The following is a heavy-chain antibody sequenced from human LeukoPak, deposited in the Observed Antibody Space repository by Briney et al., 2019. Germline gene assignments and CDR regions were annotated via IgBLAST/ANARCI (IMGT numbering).Heavy chain of an antibody. J-gene: IGHJ4*02. CDR1: GFSFSTYS. D-gene: IGHD6-19*01. CDR2: ISSGSSTI. CDR3: ARVYSSGWHFDY. Sequence: GGSLRLSCAVSGFSFSTYSMNWVRQAPGKGLEWVSYISSGSSTIYYADSVKGRFIISRDNAKNSLYLQMNSLRDEDTAVYYCARVYSSGWHFDYWGQGTLVTVSS. V-gene: IGHV3-48*02.